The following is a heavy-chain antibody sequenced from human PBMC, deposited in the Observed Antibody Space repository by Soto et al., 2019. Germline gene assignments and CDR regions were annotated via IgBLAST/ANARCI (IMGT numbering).Heavy chain of an antibody. D-gene: IGHD3-9*01. CDR1: GFSLSNARMG. CDR2: IFSNDET. J-gene: IGHJ5*02. V-gene: IGHV2-26*01. Sequence: QVTLKESGPVLVKPKETLTLTCTVSGFSLSNARMGVSWIRQSPGKALEWLAHIFSNDETSYSTTLKNRLTTPKDTPTPQLALTMPNMAPVHPPTYSCARINFEIPASPPPGFAPWGQEPLAPVSP. CDR3: ARINFEIPASPPPGFAP.